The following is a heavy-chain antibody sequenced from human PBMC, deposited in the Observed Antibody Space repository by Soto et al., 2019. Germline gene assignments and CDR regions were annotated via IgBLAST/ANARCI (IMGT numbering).Heavy chain of an antibody. D-gene: IGHD6-13*01. V-gene: IGHV4-4*07. CDR2: IYSSGTT. CDR3: TRAGIAGYYYALDV. Sequence: KASETLSLTCSVSAGSISTHYWSWIRQPAGKGLEWIGRIYSSGTTNYNPSLKSRVTMSVDPSKNQFSLRLSSVTAADTAVYYCTRAGIAGYYYALDVWGQGTTVTVSS. J-gene: IGHJ6*02. CDR1: AGSISTHY.